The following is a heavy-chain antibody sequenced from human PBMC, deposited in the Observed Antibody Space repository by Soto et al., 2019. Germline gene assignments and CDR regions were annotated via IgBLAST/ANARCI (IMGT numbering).Heavy chain of an antibody. V-gene: IGHV1-18*01. CDR3: ARVGECSSTSCRYYYYYGMDV. CDR2: ISAYNANT. Sequence: QVQLVQSGAEVKKPGASVKVSCKASGYSFTNYGISWVRQAPGQGLEWMGWISAYNANTNYAQKLQGRVTMTTDTSTSTAYMELRSLRSDDTAVYYCARVGECSSTSCRYYYYYGMDVWGQGTMVTVSS. J-gene: IGHJ6*02. CDR1: GYSFTNYG. D-gene: IGHD2-2*01.